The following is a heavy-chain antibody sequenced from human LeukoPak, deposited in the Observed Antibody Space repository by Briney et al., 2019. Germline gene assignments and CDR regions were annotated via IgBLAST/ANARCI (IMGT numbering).Heavy chain of an antibody. CDR3: ARDRVRGNSNPFFDY. J-gene: IGHJ4*02. Sequence: SETLSLTCTVSGGSVSSGTYYWSWVRQPPGKGLEWIGYIYYSGSTNYNPSLKSRVTISVDTSKNQFSLKLSSVTAADTAVYYCARDRVRGNSNPFFDYWGQGTLVTVSS. D-gene: IGHD4-11*01. V-gene: IGHV4-61*01. CDR2: IYYSGST. CDR1: GGSVSSGTYY.